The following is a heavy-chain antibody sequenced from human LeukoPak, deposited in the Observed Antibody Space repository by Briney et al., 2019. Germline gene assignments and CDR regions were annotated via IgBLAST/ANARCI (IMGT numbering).Heavy chain of an antibody. D-gene: IGHD6-19*01. CDR2: IGGSGSDV. V-gene: IGHV3-48*03. CDR3: ARGLGWLPDY. Sequence: PGGSLRLSCEASGFTFSSYEMIWVRQAPGKGLEWISHIGGSGSDVYSADSVKGRFTISRDNAKNSVFLQMNSLRDEDTAIYYCARGLGWLPDYWGQGTLVTVSS. J-gene: IGHJ4*02. CDR1: GFTFSSYE.